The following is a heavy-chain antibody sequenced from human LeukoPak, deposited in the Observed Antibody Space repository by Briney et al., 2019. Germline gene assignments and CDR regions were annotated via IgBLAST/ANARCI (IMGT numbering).Heavy chain of an antibody. J-gene: IGHJ6*02. CDR2: IWYDGSNK. D-gene: IGHD3-3*01. CDR3: ARDNSITIFGVVVDPISYYYGMDV. V-gene: IGHV3-33*01. CDR1: GFTFSSFG. Sequence: PGGSLRLSCAASGFTFSSFGMHWVRQAPGKGLEWVAVIWYDGSNKYYADSVKGRFTISRDNSKNTLYLQMNSLRAEDTAVYYCARDNSITIFGVVVDPISYYYGMDVWGQGTTVTVSS.